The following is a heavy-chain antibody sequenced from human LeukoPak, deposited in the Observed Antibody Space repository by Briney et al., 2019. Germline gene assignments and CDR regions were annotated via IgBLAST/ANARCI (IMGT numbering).Heavy chain of an antibody. CDR2: INPNSGGT. V-gene: IGHV1-2*02. CDR1: GYTFTAYY. Sequence: ASVKVSCKASGYTFTAYYMHWVRQAPGQGLEWMGWINPNSGGTNYAQKFQGRVTMTRDTSLSTAYMELSGLRSDDTAVYYCARYLQRSYMDVWGKGTTVTVSS. D-gene: IGHD3-10*01. J-gene: IGHJ6*03. CDR3: ARYLQRSYMDV.